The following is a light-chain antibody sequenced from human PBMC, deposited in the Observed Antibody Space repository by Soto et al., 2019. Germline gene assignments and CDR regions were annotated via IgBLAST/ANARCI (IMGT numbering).Light chain of an antibody. CDR1: QSLLHSNGYNY. V-gene: IGKV2-28*01. CDR3: MQALQTPPT. Sequence: DLGMTQSPLSLAVTPGEPASISCRSSQSLLHSNGYNYLDWYLQKPGQSPQLLIYLGSNRASGVPDRFSGSGSGTDFTLKISRVEAEDVGVYYCMQALQTPPTFGQGTRLEIK. CDR2: LGS. J-gene: IGKJ5*01.